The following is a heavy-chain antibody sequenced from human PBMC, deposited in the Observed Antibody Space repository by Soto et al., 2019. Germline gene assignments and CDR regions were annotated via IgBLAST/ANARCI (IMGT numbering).Heavy chain of an antibody. J-gene: IGHJ5*02. Sequence: PSETLSLTCTVSGGSISKSSYYWVWIRQPPGKGLEWVGSMSYSGSTYYNPSLKSRVAISVDTSENQLSLQVSSVTAADTAVYYCLRRAPEGFDPWGQGTLVTVSS. CDR1: GGSISKSSYY. CDR3: LRRAPEGFDP. V-gene: IGHV4-39*01. CDR2: MSYSGST.